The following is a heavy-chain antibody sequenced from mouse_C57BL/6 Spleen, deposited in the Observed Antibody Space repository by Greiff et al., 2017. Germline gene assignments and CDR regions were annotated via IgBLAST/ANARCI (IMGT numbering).Heavy chain of an antibody. CDR2: INPNNGGT. D-gene: IGHD2-4*01. CDR1: GYTFTDYN. J-gene: IGHJ3*01. Sequence: VQLKESGPELVKPGASVKLPCKASGYTFTDYNMDWVKQSHGKSLEWIGDINPNNGGTIYNQKFKGEATLTVDTSSSTAYMELRSLTSEDTAVYDCARSSDYDEEAWFAYWGQGTLVTVSA. CDR3: ARSSDYDEEAWFAY. V-gene: IGHV1-18*01.